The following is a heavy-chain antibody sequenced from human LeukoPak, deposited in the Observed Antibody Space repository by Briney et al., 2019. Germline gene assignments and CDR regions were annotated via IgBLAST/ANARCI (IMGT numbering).Heavy chain of an antibody. CDR1: GGSISSYY. CDR2: AYYSGHT. V-gene: IGHV4-59*08. CDR3: ARHPFATPFDY. Sequence: SETLSLTCTVSGGSISSYYWTWIRQPPGKGLEWIGYAYYSGHTNYNSSLKSRVTMSLDTSKSQFSLRLSSVTAADTAVYFCARHPFATPFDYWGPGTLVTVSS. D-gene: IGHD2-15*01. J-gene: IGHJ4*02.